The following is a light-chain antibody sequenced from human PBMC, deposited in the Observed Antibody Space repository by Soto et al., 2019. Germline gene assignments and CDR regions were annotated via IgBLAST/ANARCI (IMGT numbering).Light chain of an antibody. CDR3: QSYDTSLSGVV. Sequence: QPVLTQPPSVSGAPGLRVTISCTGSSSNIGAGYDVHWYQQLPGTAPKLLIHGNNNRPSGVPGRFSGSKSGTSASLAITGLQAEDEADYYCQSYDTSLSGVVFGGGTKLTVL. V-gene: IGLV1-40*01. J-gene: IGLJ3*02. CDR2: GNN. CDR1: SSNIGAGYD.